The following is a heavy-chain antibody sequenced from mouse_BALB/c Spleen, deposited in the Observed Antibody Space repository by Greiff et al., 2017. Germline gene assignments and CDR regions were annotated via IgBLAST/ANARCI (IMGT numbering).Heavy chain of an antibody. Sequence: EVHLVESGGGLVQPGGSLKLSCAASGFTFSSYGMSWVRQTPDKRLELVATINSNGGSTYYPDSVKGRFTISRDNAKNTLYLQMSSLKSEDTAMYYCARGGDYDDFDYWGQGTTLTVSS. CDR2: INSNGGST. D-gene: IGHD2-4*01. V-gene: IGHV5-6-3*01. CDR3: ARGGDYDDFDY. J-gene: IGHJ2*01. CDR1: GFTFSSYG.